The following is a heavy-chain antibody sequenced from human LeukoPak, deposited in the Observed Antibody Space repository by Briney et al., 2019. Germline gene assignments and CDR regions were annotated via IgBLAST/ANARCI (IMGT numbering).Heavy chain of an antibody. V-gene: IGHV4-34*01. CDR1: GGSFSGYY. Sequence: SETLSLTCAVYGGSFSGYYWSWIRQPPGKGLEWIGEINHSGSTNYNPSLKSRVTMSVDTSKNQFSLKLSSVAAADTAVYYCARGREYQVLYGGWFDPWGQGTLVTVSS. J-gene: IGHJ5*02. CDR2: INHSGST. CDR3: ARGREYQVLYGGWFDP. D-gene: IGHD2-2*02.